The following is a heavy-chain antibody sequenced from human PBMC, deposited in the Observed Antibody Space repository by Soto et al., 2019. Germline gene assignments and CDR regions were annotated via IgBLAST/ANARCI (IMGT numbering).Heavy chain of an antibody. J-gene: IGHJ4*02. CDR3: ARGELLWFGELLR. Sequence: QVQLVQSGAEVKKPGASVKVSCKASGYTFTSYEINWVRQATGQGLEWMGWMNPNSGDTGYAQKFQGRVTMTRNTSVSTVYMGLSSLRSEEAAVYYCARGELLWFGELLRWGQGTLVTVSS. CDR2: MNPNSGDT. V-gene: IGHV1-8*01. D-gene: IGHD3-10*01. CDR1: GYTFTSYE.